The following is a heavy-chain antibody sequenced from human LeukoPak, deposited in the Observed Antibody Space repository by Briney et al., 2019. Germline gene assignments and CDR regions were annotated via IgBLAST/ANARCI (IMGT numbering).Heavy chain of an antibody. V-gene: IGHV3-23*01. CDR2: ISGSGGST. J-gene: IGHJ4*02. Sequence: GGSLRLSCAASGFTFSNYAMRWVRQAPGKGLEWVSGISGSGGSTYYADSVKGWFTISRDNSKNTLYLQMNSLRAEDTAVYYCAKSEHWPALDYWGQGTLVTVSS. CDR1: GFTFSNYA. CDR3: AKSEHWPALDY. D-gene: IGHD1-14*01.